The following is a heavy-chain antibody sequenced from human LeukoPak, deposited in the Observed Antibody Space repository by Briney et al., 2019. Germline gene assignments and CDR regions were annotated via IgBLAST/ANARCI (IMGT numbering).Heavy chain of an antibody. CDR2: ISAYNGNT. V-gene: IGHV1-18*01. J-gene: IGHJ3*02. D-gene: IGHD5-18*01. CDR1: GYTFTSYG. CDR3: ARDPTSSRHTYGDAFDI. Sequence: GASVKVSCKASGYTFTSYGISWVRQAPGQGLEWMGWISAYNGNTNYAQKLQGRVTMTTDTSTSTAYMELRSLRSDDTAVYYCARDPTSSRHTYGDAFDIWGQGTMVTVSS.